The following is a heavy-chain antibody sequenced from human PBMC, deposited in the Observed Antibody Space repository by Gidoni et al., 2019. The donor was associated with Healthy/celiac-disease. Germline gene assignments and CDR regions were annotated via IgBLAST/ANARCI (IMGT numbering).Heavy chain of an antibody. CDR2: ISYDGSNK. V-gene: IGHV3-30-3*01. Sequence: QVQLVESGGGVVQPGRSLRLSCAASGFPFSSYAMHWVRQAPGKGLEWVAVISYDGSNKYYADSVKGRFTISRDNSKNTLYLQMNSLRAEDTAVYYCARERDWVGVGAFDIWGQGTMVTVSS. D-gene: IGHD3-9*01. J-gene: IGHJ3*02. CDR3: ARERDWVGVGAFDI. CDR1: GFPFSSYA.